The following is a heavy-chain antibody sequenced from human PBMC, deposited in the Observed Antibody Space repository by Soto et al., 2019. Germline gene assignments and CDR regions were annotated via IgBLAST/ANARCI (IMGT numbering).Heavy chain of an antibody. CDR3: ARDMSGCSSSDCYLSGWFDP. V-gene: IGHV4-30-2*01. D-gene: IGHD2-21*02. CDR1: GAPITSGAYS. J-gene: IGHJ5*02. Sequence: QLQLRESGSGLVKPSQTLSLTCTVSGAPITSGAYSWSWIRQPPGKGLEWIGFIYQSGSTHYNPSLKSRVIISVDRSKNHFSLQLTSLTAADTAVYYCARDMSGCSSSDCYLSGWFDPWGPGTLVTVSS. CDR2: IYQSGST.